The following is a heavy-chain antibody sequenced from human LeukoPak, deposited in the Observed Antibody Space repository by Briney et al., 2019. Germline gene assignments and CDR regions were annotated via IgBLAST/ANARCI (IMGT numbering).Heavy chain of an antibody. CDR3: ARGAFDI. CDR2: IKQDGSEK. CDR1: GFTFSSYA. Sequence: GGSLRLSCVASGFTFSSYAMTWVRQAPGKGLEWVANIKQDGSEKYYVDSVKGRFTISRDNAKNSLYLQVNSLRAEDTAVYYCARGAFDIWGQGTMVTVSS. V-gene: IGHV3-7*03. J-gene: IGHJ3*02.